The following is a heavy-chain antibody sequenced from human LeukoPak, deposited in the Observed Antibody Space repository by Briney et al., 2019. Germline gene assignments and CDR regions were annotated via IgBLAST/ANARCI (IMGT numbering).Heavy chain of an antibody. D-gene: IGHD5-12*01. CDR1: GYSISSGYY. J-gene: IGHJ4*02. CDR3: ARDYSGYEGVPDY. CDR2: IYHSGST. Sequence: SETLSLTCAVSGYSISSGYYWGWIRQPPGKGLEWIGSIYHSGSTYYNPSLKSRVTISVDTSKNQFSLKLSSVTAADTAVYYRARDYSGYEGVPDYWGQGTLVTVSS. V-gene: IGHV4-38-2*02.